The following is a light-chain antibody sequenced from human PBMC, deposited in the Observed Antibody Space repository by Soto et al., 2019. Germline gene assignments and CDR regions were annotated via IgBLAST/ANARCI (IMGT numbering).Light chain of an antibody. V-gene: IGKV3-15*01. CDR3: QQYNNWPLT. CDR2: GPS. Sequence: DIVMTQSPATLSVSPGERATLSCRASQNIKSNLAWYQQKPGQAPRLLIYGPSSRATGIPSRFSGSGSGTEFTLTIPSLQSEDFAVYYCQQYNNWPLTFGGGTKVEIK. CDR1: QNIKSN. J-gene: IGKJ4*01.